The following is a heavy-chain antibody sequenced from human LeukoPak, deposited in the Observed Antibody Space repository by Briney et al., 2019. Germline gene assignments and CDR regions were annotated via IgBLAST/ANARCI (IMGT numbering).Heavy chain of an antibody. Sequence: GGSLRLSCAASGFTFSSYAMSWVRQAPGKGLEWVSAISGSGGSTYYADSVKGRFTISRDNSKNTLYLQMNSLRAEDTAVYYCAKFSYYDILTGYPDAFDIWGQGTMVTVSS. J-gene: IGHJ3*02. V-gene: IGHV3-23*01. CDR1: GFTFSSYA. CDR2: ISGSGGST. CDR3: AKFSYYDILTGYPDAFDI. D-gene: IGHD3-9*01.